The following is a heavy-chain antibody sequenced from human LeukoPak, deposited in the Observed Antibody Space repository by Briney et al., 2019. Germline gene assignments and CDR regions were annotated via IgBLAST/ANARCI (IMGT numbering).Heavy chain of an antibody. CDR3: ARATVIVGARGGAFDI. J-gene: IGHJ3*02. V-gene: IGHV4-39*07. Sequence: SETLSLTCTVSGGSISSSSYYWGWIRQPPGKGLEWIGSIYYSGSTYYNPSLKSRVTISVDTSKNQFSLKLSSVTAADTAVYYCARATVIVGARGGAFDIWGQGTMVTVSS. CDR2: IYYSGST. D-gene: IGHD1-26*01. CDR1: GGSISSSSYY.